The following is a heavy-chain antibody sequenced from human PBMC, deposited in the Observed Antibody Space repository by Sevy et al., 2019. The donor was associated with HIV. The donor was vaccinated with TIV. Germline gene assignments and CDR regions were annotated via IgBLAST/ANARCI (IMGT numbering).Heavy chain of an antibody. CDR2: IVPSFDLS. J-gene: IGHJ3*01. CDR1: GVTFSGYA. V-gene: IGHV1-69*13. CDR3: ARPQRPSGYSSSGDAFDV. Sequence: ASEKVSCKASGVTFSGYAINWVRQTPGQGLEWMGWIVPSFDLSKYAQKFQGRVTFTADESTDTAYMKLSSLRSDDTAVYYCARPQRPSGYSSSGDAFDVWGQGTMVTVSS. D-gene: IGHD6-13*01.